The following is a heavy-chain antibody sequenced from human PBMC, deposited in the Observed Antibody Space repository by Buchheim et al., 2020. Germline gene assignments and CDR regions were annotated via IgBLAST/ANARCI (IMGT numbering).Heavy chain of an antibody. J-gene: IGHJ6*04. V-gene: IGHV3-30*18. D-gene: IGHD6-25*01. CDR3: AKDQRRYYYYYGMDV. CDR2: ISYDGINK. Sequence: QVQLVESGGGVVQPGRSLRLSCAASGFTFSSYGMHWVRQAPGKGLEWVAVISYDGINKYYADSVKGRFTISRDNSKNTLYLQMNSLRAEDTAVYYCAKDQRRYYYYYGMDVWGKGTT. CDR1: GFTFSSYG.